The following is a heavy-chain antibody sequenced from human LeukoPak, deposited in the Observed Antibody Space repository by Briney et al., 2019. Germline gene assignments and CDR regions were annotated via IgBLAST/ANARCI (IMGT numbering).Heavy chain of an antibody. D-gene: IGHD4-23*01. CDR1: GYTFTGHY. V-gene: IGHV1-2*02. Sequence: ASVKVSRKASGYTFTGHYMHWVRQVPGQGLEWMGWINPNSGGTNYAQKFQGRVTMTRDTSISTAYMELSRLGCDDTAVYYCARDTVVTPDYWGQGTVITVSS. CDR2: INPNSGGT. CDR3: ARDTVVTPDY. J-gene: IGHJ4*02.